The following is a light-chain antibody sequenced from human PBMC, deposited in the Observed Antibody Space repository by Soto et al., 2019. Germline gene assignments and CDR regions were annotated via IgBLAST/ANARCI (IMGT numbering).Light chain of an antibody. V-gene: IGKV3-11*01. CDR3: QQRF. CDR1: QNVSSY. J-gene: IGKJ3*01. CDR2: EAS. Sequence: EVVLTQSPGTLSLSPGERATLSCRASQNVSSYVAWYQQKPGQSPRLLIYEASKRATGIPARFSGSGSGADFTLTISSLEHEDFAFYYCQQRFFGPGTKVDLK.